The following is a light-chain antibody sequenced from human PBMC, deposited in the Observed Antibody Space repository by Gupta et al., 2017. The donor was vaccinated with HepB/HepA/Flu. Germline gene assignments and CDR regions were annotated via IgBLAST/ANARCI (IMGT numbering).Light chain of an antibody. V-gene: IGKV1-39*01. CDR2: AAS. J-gene: IGKJ1*01. CDR3: QQSNSTPNA. Sequence: DIQMTQSPSSLSASVGDRVTITCRASQSISSYLNWYQQKPGKAPKLLIYAASSLQSGVPSRFSGSGSGTDFTLTISRLQPEDFATYYCQQSNSTPNAFGQGTXVEIK. CDR1: QSISSY.